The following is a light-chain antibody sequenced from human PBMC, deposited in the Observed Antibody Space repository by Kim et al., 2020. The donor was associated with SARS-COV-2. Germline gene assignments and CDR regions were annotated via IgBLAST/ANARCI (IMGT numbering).Light chain of an antibody. CDR2: QDT. J-gene: IGLJ2*01. CDR1: KLGDRF. CDR3: QAWDSNTASVV. V-gene: IGLV3-1*01. Sequence: PGQTATITCSGDKLGDRFFSWYQQTAGHSPILVIFQDTNRPSGIPARFSGSNTGNTATLTISGTLPLDEADYYCQAWDSNTASVVFGGGTQLTVL.